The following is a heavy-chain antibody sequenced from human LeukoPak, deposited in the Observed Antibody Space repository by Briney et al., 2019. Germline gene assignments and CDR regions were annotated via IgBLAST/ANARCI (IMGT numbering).Heavy chain of an antibody. D-gene: IGHD3-3*02. CDR1: GFTFSSYE. CDR3: AKDIFGQQLALQFDY. V-gene: IGHV3-48*03. CDR2: ISSSGSTI. J-gene: IGHJ4*02. Sequence: PGGSLRLSCAASGFTFSSYEMNWVRQAPGKGLEWVSYISSSGSTIYYADSVKGRFTISRDNAKNSLYLQMNSLRAEDTAVYYCAKDIFGQQLALQFDYWGQGTLVTVSS.